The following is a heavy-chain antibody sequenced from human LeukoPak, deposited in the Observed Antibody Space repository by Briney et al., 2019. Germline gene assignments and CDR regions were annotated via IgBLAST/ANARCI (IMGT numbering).Heavy chain of an antibody. CDR2: IRWNSGSI. CDR3: AKDIFAGYCSGGSCYGAFDI. CDR1: GFTFDDYA. J-gene: IGHJ3*02. D-gene: IGHD2-15*01. Sequence: SLRLSCAASGFTFDDYAIHWVRQAPRQGLEGVAGIRWNSGSIGYADSVKGRFTISRDNAKNSLYLQMNSLRAEDMALYYCAKDIFAGYCSGGSCYGAFDIWGQGTMVTVSS. V-gene: IGHV3-9*03.